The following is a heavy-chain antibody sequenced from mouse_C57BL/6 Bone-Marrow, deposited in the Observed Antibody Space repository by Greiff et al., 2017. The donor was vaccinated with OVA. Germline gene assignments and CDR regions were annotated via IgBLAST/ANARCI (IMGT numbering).Heavy chain of an antibody. D-gene: IGHD3-3*01. CDR1: GFTFSSYA. Sequence: EVMLVESGGGLVKPGGSLKLSCAASGFTFSSYAMSWVRQTPEKRLEWVATISDGGSYTYYPDNVKGRFTISRDNAKNNLYLQMSHLKSEDTAMYYCARDLLSPLYFDFWGTGTTVTVSS. V-gene: IGHV5-4*01. CDR2: ISDGGSYT. J-gene: IGHJ1*03. CDR3: ARDLLSPLYFDF.